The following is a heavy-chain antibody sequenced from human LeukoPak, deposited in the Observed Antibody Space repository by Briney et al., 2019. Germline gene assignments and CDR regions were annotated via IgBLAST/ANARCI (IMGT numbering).Heavy chain of an antibody. CDR3: ARVRHCSDSSCSGVLDY. D-gene: IGHD2-15*01. V-gene: IGHV3-30*04. Sequence: GGSLRLSCAASGFTFSNYPMHWVRQAPGKGLEWVAVISFDGSNKYYADSVKGRFTISRDTSRNTLSLQMNSLRAEDTAVYYCARVRHCSDSSCSGVLDYWGQGTLVIVSS. J-gene: IGHJ4*02. CDR1: GFTFSNYP. CDR2: ISFDGSNK.